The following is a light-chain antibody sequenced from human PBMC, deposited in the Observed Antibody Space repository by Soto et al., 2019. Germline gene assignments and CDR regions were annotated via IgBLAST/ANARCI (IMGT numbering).Light chain of an antibody. J-gene: IGKJ1*01. Sequence: EVVMTQSPATLSVSPGERATLSCRASQTVSSNLAWYQQKPGQSPRLLIYGTSTRATGVPARFSGSGSGTEFTLSISSLQSEDFAVYYCHQYKTYYRTFGQGTKVDIK. V-gene: IGKV3-15*01. CDR2: GTS. CDR3: HQYKTYYRT. CDR1: QTVSSN.